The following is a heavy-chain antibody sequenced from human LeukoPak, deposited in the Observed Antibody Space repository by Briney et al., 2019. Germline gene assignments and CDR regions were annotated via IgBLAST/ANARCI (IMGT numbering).Heavy chain of an antibody. CDR3: AKPGSSWPPHYFDY. V-gene: IGHV3-30-3*02. J-gene: IGHJ4*02. D-gene: IGHD6-13*01. CDR1: GFTFSSYA. CDR2: ISYDGSNK. Sequence: GRSLRLSCAASGFTFSSYAMHWVRQSPGKGLEWVAVISYDGSNKYYADSVKGRFTISRDNSKNTLYLQMNSLRAEDTAVYYCAKPGSSWPPHYFDYWGQGTLVTVSS.